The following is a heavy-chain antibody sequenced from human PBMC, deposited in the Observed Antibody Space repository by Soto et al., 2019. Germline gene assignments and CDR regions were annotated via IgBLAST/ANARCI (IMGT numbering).Heavy chain of an antibody. Sequence: TLSLTFAVSGGSISSGGYSGSWIRQPPGKGLEWIGYIYHSGSTYYNPSLKSRVTISVDRSKNQFSLKLSSVTAADTAVYCCARVAADGTLTGWFDPWGQGTLVTVSS. CDR1: GGSISSGGYS. V-gene: IGHV4-30-2*01. CDR3: ARVAADGTLTGWFDP. J-gene: IGHJ5*02. D-gene: IGHD6-13*01. CDR2: IYHSGST.